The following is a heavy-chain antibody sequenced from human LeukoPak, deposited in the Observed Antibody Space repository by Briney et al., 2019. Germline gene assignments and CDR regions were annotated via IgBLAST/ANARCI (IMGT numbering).Heavy chain of an antibody. CDR2: MNPNSGNT. Sequence: GASVKVSCKASGYTFTSYDINWVRQAPGQGLEWMGWMNPNSGNTGYAQKFQGRVTMTRNTSISTAYMELSSLRSEDTAVYYCARGSAAGLWFDHWGQGTLVTVSS. J-gene: IGHJ5*02. V-gene: IGHV1-8*01. CDR3: ARGSAAGLWFDH. D-gene: IGHD6-13*01. CDR1: GYTFTSYD.